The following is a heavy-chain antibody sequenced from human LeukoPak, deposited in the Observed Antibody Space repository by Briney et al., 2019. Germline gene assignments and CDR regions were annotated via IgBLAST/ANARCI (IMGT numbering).Heavy chain of an antibody. CDR2: IYYSGTT. CDR3: ARRTYNWNMAG. V-gene: IGHV4-61*08. J-gene: IGHJ4*02. D-gene: IGHD1/OR15-1a*01. CDR1: GYSISGGYY. Sequence: SETLSLTCTVSGYSISGGYYWGWIRQPPGKGLEWIGYIYYSGTTNYNPSLKSRVSMSVDTSKNQFSLKLSSVTAADTAVYYCARRTYNWNMAGWGQGTLVTVSS.